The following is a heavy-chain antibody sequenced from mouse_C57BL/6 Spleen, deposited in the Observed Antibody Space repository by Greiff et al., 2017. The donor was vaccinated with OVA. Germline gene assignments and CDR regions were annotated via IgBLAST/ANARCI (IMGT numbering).Heavy chain of an antibody. CDR3: ASGTVVADYYAMDY. J-gene: IGHJ4*01. Sequence: VQLKESGAELVKPGASVKLSCTASGFNIKDYYMHWVKQRTEQGLEWIGRIDPEDGETKYAPKFQGKATITADTSSNTAYLQLSSLTSEDTAVYYCASGTVVADYYAMDYWGQGTSVTVFS. V-gene: IGHV14-2*01. CDR1: GFNIKDYY. CDR2: IDPEDGET. D-gene: IGHD1-1*01.